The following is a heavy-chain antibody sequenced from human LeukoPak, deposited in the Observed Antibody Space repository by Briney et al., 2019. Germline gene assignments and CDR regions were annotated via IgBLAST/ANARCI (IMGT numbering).Heavy chain of an antibody. D-gene: IGHD2-15*01. CDR3: ARDRRVVVAAISYFDY. CDR2: ISSSGSTI. J-gene: IGHJ4*02. V-gene: IGHV3-48*03. CDR1: GFTFSSYE. Sequence: GGSLRLSCAASGFTFSSYEMNWVRQAPGKGLEWVSYISSSGSTIYYADSVKGRFTISRDNAENSLYLQMNSLRADDTALYYCARDRRVVVAAISYFDYWGQGTLVTVSS.